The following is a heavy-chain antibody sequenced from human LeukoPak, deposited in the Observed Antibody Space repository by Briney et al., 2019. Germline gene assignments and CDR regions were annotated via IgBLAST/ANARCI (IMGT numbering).Heavy chain of an antibody. V-gene: IGHV1-46*01. CDR3: ARCDHFEVSAKRDWYFDL. D-gene: IGHD2-15*01. CDR2: INPSGGRT. J-gene: IGHJ2*01. Sequence: ASVKVSCKASGYTFTGYYIHWVRQAPGQGLEWMGIINPSGGRTRYAQKFQGRVTMTRDMSTSTVYMELSSLRSEDTAVYYCARCDHFEVSAKRDWYFDLWGRGTLVTVSS. CDR1: GYTFTGYY.